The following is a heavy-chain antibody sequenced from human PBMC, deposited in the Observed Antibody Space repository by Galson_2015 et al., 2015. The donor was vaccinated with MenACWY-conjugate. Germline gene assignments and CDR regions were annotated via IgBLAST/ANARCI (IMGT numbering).Heavy chain of an antibody. Sequence: SLRLSCAASGFTVSSNYMSWVRQAPGKGLEWVSVIYSGGSTYYSDSVKSRFTISRNNSKNTMYLQMNSLNAEDTAVYYCARESFSSTSHTNYYYGMDVWGQGTTVTVSS. CDR3: ARESFSSTSHTNYYYGMDV. V-gene: IGHV3-53*04. CDR1: GFTVSSNY. J-gene: IGHJ6*02. CDR2: IYSGGST. D-gene: IGHD2-2*01.